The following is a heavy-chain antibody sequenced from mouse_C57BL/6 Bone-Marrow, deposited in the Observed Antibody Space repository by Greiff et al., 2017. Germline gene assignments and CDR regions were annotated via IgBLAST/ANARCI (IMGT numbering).Heavy chain of an antibody. D-gene: IGHD2-5*01. Sequence: EADGGLVQPKGSLKLSCAASGFSFNTYAMNWVRQAPGKGLDWVARIRSKSNNYATYYADSVKDRFTISRDDSESMLYLQMNNLKTEDTAMDYCVTLYYSNYGYFDVGGTGTTVTVSS. CDR1: GFSFNTYA. CDR3: VTLYYSNYGYFDV. J-gene: IGHJ1*03. V-gene: IGHV10-1*01. CDR2: IRSKSNNYAT.